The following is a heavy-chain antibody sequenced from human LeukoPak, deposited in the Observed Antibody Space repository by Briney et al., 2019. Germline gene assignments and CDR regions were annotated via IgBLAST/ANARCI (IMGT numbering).Heavy chain of an antibody. Sequence: KTSETLSFICSVSGGSISTYYWSWIRQPPGRGLEWIGYIYYSGSTNYNPSLKSRVTISLDTSKSQFSLELSSVTAADTAVYYCARHGIVDSCRKYHFDYWGQGTLVTVSS. V-gene: IGHV4-59*08. CDR2: IYYSGST. J-gene: IGHJ4*02. D-gene: IGHD6-13*01. CDR1: GGSISTYY. CDR3: ARHGIVDSCRKYHFDY.